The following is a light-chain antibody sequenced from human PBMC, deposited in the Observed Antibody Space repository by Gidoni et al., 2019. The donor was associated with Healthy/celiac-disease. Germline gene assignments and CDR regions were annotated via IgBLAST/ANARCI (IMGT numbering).Light chain of an antibody. CDR1: QDISNY. CDR2: DAS. CDR3: QQYDKLPPYT. Sequence: DIQMTQYPSSLSASVGDRVTITCQASQDISNYLNWYQQKPGKAPKLLIYDASNVETGVPSRFSGRGSGTDFTFTISSLQPEDIATYYCQQYDKLPPYTFGQGTKLEIK. J-gene: IGKJ2*01. V-gene: IGKV1-33*01.